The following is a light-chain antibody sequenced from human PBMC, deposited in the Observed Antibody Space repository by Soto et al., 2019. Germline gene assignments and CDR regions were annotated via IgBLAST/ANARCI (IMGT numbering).Light chain of an antibody. Sequence: QSALTQPASVSWSPGHSITISFTGTISYIGVYDYVSWYQQRPVKAPKLMIYEVRYRPSGVSNRFSGSKSGNTASLKISGLKAEDEAVYYCCSYTRTSNHYFFGSGTKVTVL. CDR2: EVR. CDR3: CSYTRTSNHYF. J-gene: IGLJ1*01. V-gene: IGLV2-14*01. CDR1: ISYIGVYDY.